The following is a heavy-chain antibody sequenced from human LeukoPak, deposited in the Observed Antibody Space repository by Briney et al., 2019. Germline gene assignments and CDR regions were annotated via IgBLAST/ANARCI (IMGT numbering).Heavy chain of an antibody. D-gene: IGHD4-23*01. Sequence: SETLSLTCTVSGYSISSGYYWGWIRQPPGKGLEWIGSIYHSGSTYYNPSLKSRVTISVDTSKNQFSLKLSSVTAADTAVYYCAKDRSVYGGNPDYWGQGTLVTVSS. V-gene: IGHV4-38-2*02. CDR2: IYHSGST. J-gene: IGHJ4*02. CDR3: AKDRSVYGGNPDY. CDR1: GYSISSGYY.